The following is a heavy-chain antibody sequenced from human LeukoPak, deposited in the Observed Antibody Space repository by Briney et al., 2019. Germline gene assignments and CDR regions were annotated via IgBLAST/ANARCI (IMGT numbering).Heavy chain of an antibody. CDR1: EFTFSSYV. J-gene: IGHJ4*02. D-gene: IGHD3-22*01. V-gene: IGHV3-21*01. Sequence: GGSLRLSCAASEFTFSSYVMAWVRQAPGKGLEWVSSISSSSSYIYYADSVKGRFTISRDNAKNSLYLQMNSLRAEDTAVYYCARDQDSSGYCDYWGQGTLVTVSS. CDR2: ISSSSSYI. CDR3: ARDQDSSGYCDY.